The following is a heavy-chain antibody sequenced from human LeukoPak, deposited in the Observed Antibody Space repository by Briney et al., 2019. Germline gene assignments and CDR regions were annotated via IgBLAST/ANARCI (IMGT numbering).Heavy chain of an antibody. D-gene: IGHD5-18*01. V-gene: IGHV4-39*02. Sequence: PSETLSLTCTVSGGSISSSSHYWGWIRQPPGKGLEWIGIIYYSGRSFYSPSLKSRVTISVDTSKNHFSLKLSSVTAADTAVFYCASWNTAMVTYDYWGQGTLVTVSS. CDR1: GGSISSSSHY. J-gene: IGHJ4*02. CDR2: IYYSGRS. CDR3: ASWNTAMVTYDY.